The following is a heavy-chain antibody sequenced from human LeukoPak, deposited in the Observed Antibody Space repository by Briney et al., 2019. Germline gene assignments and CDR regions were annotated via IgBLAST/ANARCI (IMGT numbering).Heavy chain of an antibody. CDR1: GFTFSSYE. D-gene: IGHD3-10*02. Sequence: GGSLRLSCAASGFTFSSYEMNWVRQAPGKGPEWVSYISSSGSTIYYADSVKGRFTISRDNAKNSLYLQMNSLRAEDTAVYYCAELGITMIGGVWGKGATVTISS. J-gene: IGHJ6*04. V-gene: IGHV3-48*03. CDR2: ISSSGSTI. CDR3: AELGITMIGGV.